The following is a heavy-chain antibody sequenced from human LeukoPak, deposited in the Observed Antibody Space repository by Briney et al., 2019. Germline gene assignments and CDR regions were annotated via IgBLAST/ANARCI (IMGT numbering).Heavy chain of an antibody. CDR1: GFTFSSYA. D-gene: IGHD1-7*01. Sequence: PGGSLRLSCAASGFTFSSYAMHWVRQAPGKGLEWVAVISYDGSNKYYADPVKGRFTISRDNGKKTLYLEMTSLRPEDTAVYYCAKEEGIKRGTNFDSWGQGSLVTVSS. J-gene: IGHJ4*02. CDR2: ISYDGSNK. CDR3: AKEEGIKRGTNFDS. V-gene: IGHV3-30-3*01.